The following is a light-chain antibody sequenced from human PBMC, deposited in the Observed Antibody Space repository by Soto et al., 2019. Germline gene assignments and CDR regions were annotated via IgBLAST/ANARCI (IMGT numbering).Light chain of an antibody. V-gene: IGKV1-33*01. J-gene: IGKJ5*01. Sequence: EIQMTQSPSSLSASVGDRVTITCQASQDISNYLNWYQQKPGKAPKLLIYDASNLETGVPSRFSGSGSGTDFTLTISGLQPEDIATYYCQQFGDLTFIFGQGTRLEIK. CDR2: DAS. CDR1: QDISNY. CDR3: QQFGDLTFI.